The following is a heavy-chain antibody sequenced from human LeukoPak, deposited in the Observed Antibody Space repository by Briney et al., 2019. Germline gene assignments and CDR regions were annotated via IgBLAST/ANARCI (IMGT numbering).Heavy chain of an antibody. V-gene: IGHV3-30-3*01. Sequence: GGSLRLSCAASGFTFSSYAMHWVRQAPGKGLEWVAVVSYDGSNKYYADSVKGRFTISRDNSKNTLYLQMNSLRAEDTAVYYCAKDGIAAADAFDIWGQGTMVTVSS. D-gene: IGHD2-15*01. CDR2: VSYDGSNK. CDR1: GFTFSSYA. J-gene: IGHJ3*02. CDR3: AKDGIAAADAFDI.